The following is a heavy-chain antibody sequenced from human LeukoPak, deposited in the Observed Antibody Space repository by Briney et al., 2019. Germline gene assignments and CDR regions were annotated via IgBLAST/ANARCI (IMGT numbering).Heavy chain of an antibody. V-gene: IGHV5-51*01. J-gene: IGHJ4*02. CDR3: ARRISGYYIDY. CDR2: IWPSDSDT. D-gene: IGHD1-26*01. Sequence: GESLKISCQGSEYTFTNYWIGWLRQLPGKGLEWMGIIWPSDSDTRYSPSFQGQVTISADKSISTAYLQWSSLKASDTAIYFCARRISGYYIDYWGQGTLVSVSS. CDR1: EYTFTNYW.